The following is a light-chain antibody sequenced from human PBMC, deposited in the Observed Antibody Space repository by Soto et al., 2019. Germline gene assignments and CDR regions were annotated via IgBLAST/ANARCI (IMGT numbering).Light chain of an antibody. Sequence: DILMTQYPASLPVSLGWRATTKCNCTQRVLYTSNNKNYLAWYQQRPGQPPKVLVYWASTRESGVPDRFSGTGSGTDFTLTISSLQAEDVAIYFCQQYYSSPWKFGQGTKVDI. CDR2: WAS. J-gene: IGKJ1*01. V-gene: IGKV4-1*01. CDR3: QQYYSSPWK. CDR1: QRVLYTSNNKNY.